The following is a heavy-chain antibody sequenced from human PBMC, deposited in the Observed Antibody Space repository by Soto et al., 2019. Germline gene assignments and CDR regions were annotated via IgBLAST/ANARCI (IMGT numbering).Heavy chain of an antibody. V-gene: IGHV3-7*05. CDR1: GFTFSSYW. J-gene: IGHJ4*02. CDR2: IKQDGSET. D-gene: IGHD6-19*01. CDR3: ASRAVAD. Sequence: EVQLVASGGDLVQPGGSLRLSCAASGFTFSSYWMHWVRQAPGKGLEWVANIKQDGSETYYVDSVKGRFTISRDNAKNSLYLQLDSLRVEDTAVYYCASRAVADWGQGTLVTVS.